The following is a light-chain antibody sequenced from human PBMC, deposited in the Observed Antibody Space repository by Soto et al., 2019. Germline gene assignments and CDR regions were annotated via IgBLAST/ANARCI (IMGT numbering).Light chain of an antibody. J-gene: IGLJ1*01. CDR2: DVT. Sequence: QSALTQPASVSGSPGQSITISCTGTSSDIGYYNYVSWYQQEPGKAPKLMIYDVTNRPSGVSNRFSGSKSGNTASLTISGLQSEDEAEYYCSSYTSSRTLVFGTGTKVTVL. CDR1: SSDIGYYNY. V-gene: IGLV2-14*01. CDR3: SSYTSSRTLV.